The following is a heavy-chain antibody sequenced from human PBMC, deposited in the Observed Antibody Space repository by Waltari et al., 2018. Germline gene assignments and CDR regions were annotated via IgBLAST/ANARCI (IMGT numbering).Heavy chain of an antibody. CDR3: ATDREITMMGDSFDL. Sequence: QVQLIQSGAEVKKPGASVRVSCKLSGYTLTQVSTHGVRQAPGKGLEWMGGFDPEEGERSYAQKFQGRLIMTEDTSTDTAYMELSSLRSEDTAIYYCATDREITMMGDSFDLWGQGTMVTVSS. J-gene: IGHJ3*01. CDR1: GYTLTQVS. V-gene: IGHV1-24*01. D-gene: IGHD3-22*01. CDR2: FDPEEGER.